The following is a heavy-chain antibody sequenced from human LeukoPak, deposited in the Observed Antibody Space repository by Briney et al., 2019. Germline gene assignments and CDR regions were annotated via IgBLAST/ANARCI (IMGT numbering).Heavy chain of an antibody. CDR2: MNPNSGNT. CDR1: GYTFTSYD. J-gene: IGHJ1*01. V-gene: IGHV1-8*03. Sequence: GASVKVSCKASGYTFTSYDINWVRQATGQGLEWMGWMNPNSGNTGYAQKFQGRVTITRNTSISTAYMELSSLRSEDTAVYYCARDSWSGYDSTYFQHWGQGTLVTVSS. CDR3: ARDSWSGYDSTYFQH. D-gene: IGHD5-12*01.